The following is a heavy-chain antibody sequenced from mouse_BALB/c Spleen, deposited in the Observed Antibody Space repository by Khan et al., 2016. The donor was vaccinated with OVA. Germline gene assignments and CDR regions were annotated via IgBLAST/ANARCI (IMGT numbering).Heavy chain of an antibody. D-gene: IGHD1-2*01. CDR1: GFSLTGYG. CDR3: VRELRLGGLAY. Sequence: QVQLKESGPGLVAPSQSLSITCTVSGFSLTGYGVNWVRQPPGKGLEWLGMIWGDGSTDYNSVLKSRLSISKDNSKSQVFLKMNSLQTDDTARYYCVRELRLGGLAYWGQGTLVTVSA. V-gene: IGHV2-6-7*01. CDR2: IWGDGST. J-gene: IGHJ3*01.